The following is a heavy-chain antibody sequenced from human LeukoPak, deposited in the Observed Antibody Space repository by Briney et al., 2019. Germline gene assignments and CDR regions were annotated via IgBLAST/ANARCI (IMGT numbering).Heavy chain of an antibody. J-gene: IGHJ4*02. V-gene: IGHV3-30*18. CDR2: ISYDESNE. Sequence: GRSLRLSCAASGFTFSTYGMHWVRQAPDMGLEWVALISYDESNEYHADSVKGRFSVSRDNSKNTLYLQMNSLRAEDTAVYYCAKNREVAGTFLPDYWGQGTLVTVSS. CDR1: GFTFSTYG. D-gene: IGHD6-19*01. CDR3: AKNREVAGTFLPDY.